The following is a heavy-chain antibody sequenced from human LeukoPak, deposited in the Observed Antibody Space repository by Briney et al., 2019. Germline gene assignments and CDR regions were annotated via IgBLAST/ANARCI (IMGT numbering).Heavy chain of an antibody. CDR2: IYHSGST. J-gene: IGHJ3*02. D-gene: IGHD3-10*01. Sequence: SETLSLTCAVSGGSISSSNWWSWVRQPPGKGLEWIGEIYHSGSTNYNPSLKSRVTISVDKSKNQFSLKLNSVTAADTAVYYCAKSNGYGLIDIWGQGTMVTVSS. CDR3: AKSNGYGLIDI. V-gene: IGHV4-4*02. CDR1: GGSISSSNW.